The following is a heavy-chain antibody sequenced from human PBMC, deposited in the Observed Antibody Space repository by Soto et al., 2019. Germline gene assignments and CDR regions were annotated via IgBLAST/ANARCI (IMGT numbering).Heavy chain of an antibody. CDR1: GFTFSSYG. J-gene: IGHJ3*02. CDR2: IWYDGSNK. D-gene: IGHD4-17*01. Sequence: GGFLRLSCAASGFTFSSYGMHWVRQAPGKGLEWVAVIWYDGSNKYYADSVKGRFTISRDNSKNTLYLQMNSLRAEDTAVYYCARVDDYGDSHPVDIWGQGTMVTVS. V-gene: IGHV3-33*01. CDR3: ARVDDYGDSHPVDI.